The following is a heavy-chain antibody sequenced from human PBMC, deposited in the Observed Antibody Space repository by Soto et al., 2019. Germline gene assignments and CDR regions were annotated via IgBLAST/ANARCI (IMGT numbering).Heavy chain of an antibody. CDR3: PRDLGGVSYSSGSYNGLDV. Sequence: SETLSLTCTVSGGSISSRGYYWGWIRQDPGKGLEWIGYIYYSGSTYYNPSLKSRVTMSIDTSKNQFSLKLRSVTAADTAVYYCPRDLGGVSYSSGSYNGLDVWGQGTTVTVSS. V-gene: IGHV4-31*03. J-gene: IGHJ6*02. CDR2: IYYSGST. CDR1: GGSISSRGYY. D-gene: IGHD3-10*01.